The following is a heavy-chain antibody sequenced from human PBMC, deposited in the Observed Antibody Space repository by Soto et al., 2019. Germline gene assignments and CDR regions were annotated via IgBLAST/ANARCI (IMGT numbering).Heavy chain of an antibody. CDR3: ASARLYCSSTSCVGLYYYYGMDV. CDR2: IIPIFGTA. J-gene: IGHJ6*02. Sequence: SVKVSCKASGGTFSSYAISWVRQAPGQGLEWMGGIIPIFGTANYAQKFQGRVTITADESTSTAYMELSSLRSEDMAVYYCASARLYCSSTSCVGLYYYYGMDVWGQGTTVTVSS. V-gene: IGHV1-69*13. CDR1: GGTFSSYA. D-gene: IGHD2-2*01.